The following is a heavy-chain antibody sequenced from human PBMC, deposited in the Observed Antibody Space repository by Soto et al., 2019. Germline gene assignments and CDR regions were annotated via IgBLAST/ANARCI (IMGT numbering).Heavy chain of an antibody. CDR3: AKDIQGRGATTGDDAFDI. V-gene: IGHV3-23*01. CDR2: ISSSGGTT. J-gene: IGHJ3*02. CDR1: EFTFSNYA. Sequence: GGSLRLSCVGSEFTFSNYAMNWVRQAPGEGPEWVSLISSSGGTTYYADSVKGRFSISRDNSKNTLYLQMNSLRVEDTAIYYCAKDIQGRGATTGDDAFDIWGQGT. D-gene: IGHD1-1*01.